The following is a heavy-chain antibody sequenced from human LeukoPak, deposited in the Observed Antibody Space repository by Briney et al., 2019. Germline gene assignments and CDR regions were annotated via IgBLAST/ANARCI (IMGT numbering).Heavy chain of an antibody. CDR3: ASTVVTLYYFDY. Sequence: SETLSLTCTVSGGSISSGDYYWSWIRQPPGKGLEWIGYIYYSGSTYYNPSLKSRVTISVDTSKNQFSLKLSSVTAADTAVYYCASTVVTLYYFDYWGQGTLVTVSS. D-gene: IGHD4-23*01. CDR1: GGSISSGDYY. V-gene: IGHV4-30-4*01. J-gene: IGHJ4*02. CDR2: IYYSGST.